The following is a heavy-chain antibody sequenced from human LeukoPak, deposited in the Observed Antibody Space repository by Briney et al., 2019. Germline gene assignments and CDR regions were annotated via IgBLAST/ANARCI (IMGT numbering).Heavy chain of an antibody. Sequence: GRSLRLSCAASGFTFSNAWMSWVRDAPGKGLEWVGRIKNKTDGGKTDYAAPVKGRFTISRDDSKNTLYLQMNSLKTDDTAVYYCTTLTRFQAPWGQGTLVTVSS. CDR3: TTLTRFQAP. V-gene: IGHV3-15*01. CDR1: GFTFSNAW. D-gene: IGHD1-14*01. CDR2: IKNKTDGGKT. J-gene: IGHJ5*02.